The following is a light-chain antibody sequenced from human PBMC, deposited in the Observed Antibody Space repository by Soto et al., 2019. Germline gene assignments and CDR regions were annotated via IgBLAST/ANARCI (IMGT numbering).Light chain of an antibody. V-gene: IGLV2-11*01. CDR3: CSYAGSYTWV. CDR1: SSDVGGYNY. J-gene: IGLJ3*02. CDR2: DVS. Sequence: QSALTQPRSVSGSPGQSVTISCTGTSSDVGGYNYVSWYQQHPGKAPKIIIYDVSERPSGVPARFSGSKSGNTASLTISGLQAEDEADYYCCSYAGSYTWVFGGGTKLTVL.